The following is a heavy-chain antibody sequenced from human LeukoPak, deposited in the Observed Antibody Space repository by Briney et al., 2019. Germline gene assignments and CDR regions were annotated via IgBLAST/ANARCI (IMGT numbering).Heavy chain of an antibody. Sequence: GGSLRLSCAASGFTFDDYAMHWVRQAPGKGLEWVSGISWNSGSIGYADSVKGRFTISRDNTKNSLYLQMNSLRAEDTALYYCAKAWGTVTRGYFDYWGQGTLVTVSS. CDR3: AKAWGTVTRGYFDY. D-gene: IGHD4-17*01. J-gene: IGHJ4*02. V-gene: IGHV3-9*01. CDR1: GFTFDDYA. CDR2: ISWNSGSI.